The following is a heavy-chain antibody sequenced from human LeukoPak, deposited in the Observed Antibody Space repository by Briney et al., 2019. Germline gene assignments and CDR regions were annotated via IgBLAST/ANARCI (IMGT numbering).Heavy chain of an antibody. D-gene: IGHD3-22*01. Sequence: GGSLRLSCAASGFTFSSYWMSWVRQAPGKGLEWVANIKQDGSEKYYVDSVKGRFTISRDNAKNSLYLQMNSLRAEDPAVYYCARDLYYDSSGPYRYWGQGTLVTVSS. J-gene: IGHJ4*02. CDR2: IKQDGSEK. V-gene: IGHV3-7*01. CDR1: GFTFSSYW. CDR3: ARDLYYDSSGPYRY.